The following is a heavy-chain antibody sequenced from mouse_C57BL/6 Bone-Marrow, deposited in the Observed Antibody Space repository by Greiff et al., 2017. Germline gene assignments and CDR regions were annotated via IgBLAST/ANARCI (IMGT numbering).Heavy chain of an antibody. CDR1: GFTFVDGW. V-gene: IGHV6-4*01. Sequence: DVNLEVSGGGLVKPGGSMQLFCVASGFTFVDGWMDWVRQSQEKGLEWVADIANKAHNYATYYPESVKGRFTISRYVFKRSVDLHMNSLRAVDTGIYYWTRKSSYGWYFDVWGTGTTVTVSS. CDR3: TRKSSYGWYFDV. J-gene: IGHJ1*03. D-gene: IGHD1-1*01. CDR2: IANKAHNYAT.